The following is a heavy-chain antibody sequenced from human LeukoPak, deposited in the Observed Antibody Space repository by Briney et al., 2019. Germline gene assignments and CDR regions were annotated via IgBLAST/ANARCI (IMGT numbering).Heavy chain of an antibody. V-gene: IGHV4-39*01. CDR1: GGSISSSFYY. Sequence: SETLSLTCKVSGGSISSSFYYWGWIRQPPGKGLEWIGSIYNSASTYYNPSLKSRVTISVDPSETQFSLKLSSVTAADTAVYYCARHTSDKVAFDIWGQGTMVTVSS. J-gene: IGHJ3*02. D-gene: IGHD2-21*02. CDR3: ARHTSDKVAFDI. CDR2: IYNSAST.